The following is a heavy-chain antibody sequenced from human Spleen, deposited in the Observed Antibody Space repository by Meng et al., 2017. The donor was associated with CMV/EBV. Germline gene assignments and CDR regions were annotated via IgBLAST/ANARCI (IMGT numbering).Heavy chain of an antibody. Sequence: CKASGYVFTRYDSNWVRQATGQGLEWMGWMNPNNGDTGYAQKFQGRVSMTRNTSISTVYMELSSLRFEDTAMYYCARGPPGKSWNDYWGQGTLVTVSS. CDR3: ARGPPGKSWNDY. CDR1: GYVFTRYD. CDR2: MNPNNGDT. J-gene: IGHJ4*02. V-gene: IGHV1-8*01. D-gene: IGHD1-1*01.